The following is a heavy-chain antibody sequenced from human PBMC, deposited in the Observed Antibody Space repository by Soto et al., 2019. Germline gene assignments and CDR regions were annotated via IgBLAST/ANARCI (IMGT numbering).Heavy chain of an antibody. CDR3: ASLPTVSSSAF. D-gene: IGHD4-4*01. J-gene: IGHJ4*02. CDR2: MHSSGST. CDR1: GGSISSYY. Sequence: WETLSLTCTVSGGSISSYYWSWIRQPAGRGLEWIGRMHSSGSTNYNPSLKSRVTMSVDTSKNQFSLKMSSVTAADTAVYYCASLPTVSSSAFWGQGILVTVSS. V-gene: IGHV4-4*07.